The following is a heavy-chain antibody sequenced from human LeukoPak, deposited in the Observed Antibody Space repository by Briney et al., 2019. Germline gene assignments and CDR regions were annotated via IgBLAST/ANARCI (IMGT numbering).Heavy chain of an antibody. V-gene: IGHV7-4-1*02. D-gene: IGHD4-17*01. CDR2: INTDTGNP. CDR1: GYSFTNYA. J-gene: IGHJ5*02. CDR3: ARGAGNGDYRIDP. Sequence: GASVKVSCKASGYSFTNYAMNWVRQAPGQGLEWMGWINTDTGNPTYAQGFTGRFVFSLDTSVSTAYLQISSLKAEDTAVYYCARGAGNGDYRIDPWGQGTLVTVSS.